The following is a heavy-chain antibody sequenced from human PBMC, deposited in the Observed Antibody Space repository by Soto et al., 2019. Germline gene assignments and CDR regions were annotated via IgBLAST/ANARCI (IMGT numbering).Heavy chain of an antibody. D-gene: IGHD1-26*01. V-gene: IGHV1-2*04. J-gene: IGHJ1*01. Sequence: ASVTVSCKASGYTLTGHYMHWVRQAPGQGLEWMGWINPNSGGTNYAQKFQGWVTMTRDTSISTAYMELSRLRSDDTAVYYCARGGIGLAYYQMTAEYFQHWGQGTQVTVSS. CDR2: INPNSGGT. CDR1: GYTLTGHY. CDR3: ARGGIGLAYYQMTAEYFQH.